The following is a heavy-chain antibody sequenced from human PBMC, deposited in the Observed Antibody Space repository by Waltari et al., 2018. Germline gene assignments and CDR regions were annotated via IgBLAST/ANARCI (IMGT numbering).Heavy chain of an antibody. Sequence: QVQLQQWGAGLLKPSETLSLTCAVYGGSFSGYYWSWIRQPPGRGLEWIGEIIQSGSTNYNPALKSRVTISVDTSKNQFSLKLSSVTAADTAVYYCARKYYYGSGSYFRRAIDYWGQETLVTVSS. CDR2: IIQSGST. CDR3: ARKYYYGSGSYFRRAIDY. D-gene: IGHD3-10*01. V-gene: IGHV4-34*12. CDR1: GGSFSGYY. J-gene: IGHJ4*02.